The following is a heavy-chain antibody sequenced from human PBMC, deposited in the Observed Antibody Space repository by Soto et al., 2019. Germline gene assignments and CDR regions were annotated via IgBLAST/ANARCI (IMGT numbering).Heavy chain of an antibody. CDR3: ARRGRYFSGGSCYSSYWFDP. D-gene: IGHD2-15*01. CDR2: IYPGDSDT. J-gene: IGHJ5*02. Sequence: GESLKISCKGSGYSFTSYWIGWVRQMPGKGLEWMGIIYPGDSDTRYSPSFQGQVTISADKSISTAYLQWSSLKASDTAMYYCARRGRYFSGGSCYSSYWFDPRGQRTPVTVS. V-gene: IGHV5-51*01. CDR1: GYSFTSYW.